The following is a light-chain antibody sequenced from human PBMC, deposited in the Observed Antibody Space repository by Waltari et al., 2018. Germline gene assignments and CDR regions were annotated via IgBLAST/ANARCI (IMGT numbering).Light chain of an antibody. CDR1: SGSIASNS. J-gene: IGLJ3*02. V-gene: IGLV6-57*03. Sequence: NFMLTQPHSVSESPGKTITISCTRSSGSIASNSVQWYRQRPGSAPPTVIYEDNQRPSGVPDRFSGSIDSSSNSASLTISGLKTEDEADYYCQSYDSSNLWVFGGATKLTVL. CDR2: EDN. CDR3: QSYDSSNLWV.